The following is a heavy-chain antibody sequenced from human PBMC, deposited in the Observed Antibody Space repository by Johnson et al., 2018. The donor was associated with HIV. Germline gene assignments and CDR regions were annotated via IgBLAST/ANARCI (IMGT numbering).Heavy chain of an antibody. CDR1: GFSFDDYG. CDR2: INWNGGST. V-gene: IGHV3-20*04. CDR3: TGEYSYGDDAFDI. D-gene: IGHD5-18*01. Sequence: EQLVESGGGVVRPGGSLRLSCAASGFSFDDYGMSWVRQAPGKGLEWVAGINWNGGSTGYADSVKGLFTISRDNTNNFLYLQMNSLRVEDTALYYCTGEYSYGDDAFDIWGQGTMVTVSS. J-gene: IGHJ3*02.